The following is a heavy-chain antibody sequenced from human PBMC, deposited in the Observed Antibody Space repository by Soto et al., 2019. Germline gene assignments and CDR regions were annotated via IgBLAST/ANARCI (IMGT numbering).Heavy chain of an antibody. D-gene: IGHD6-19*01. CDR3: AVGIAVARGDFDL. CDR2: IDHSSSSV. Sequence: EVQLVESGGGLVQPGGSLRLSCAASGFRFSSYSMNWVRQAPGKGPEWVSYIDHSSSSVRYVDSVEGRFTISRDNAKDSLSLQMNSLRVEDTAMYYGAVGIAVARGDFDLWGRGTLVTVSS. J-gene: IGHJ2*01. CDR1: GFRFSSYS. V-gene: IGHV3-48*04.